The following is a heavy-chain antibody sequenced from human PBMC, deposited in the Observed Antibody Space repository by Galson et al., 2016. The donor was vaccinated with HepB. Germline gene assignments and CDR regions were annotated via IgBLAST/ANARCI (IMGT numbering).Heavy chain of an antibody. V-gene: IGHV1-18*04. D-gene: IGHD6-6*01. J-gene: IGHJ5*02. CDR2: MSTYNGNT. CDR3: AREMVAARSGHLDL. CDR1: GYTFTTYG. Sequence: SVKVSCKASGYTFTTYGLSWVRQAPGHGLEWMGWMSTYNGNTHYSQRLQGRLTMTTDTSTNTSYMELRSLTSDDTAVYWCAREMVAARSGHLDLWGQGTLVTVSS.